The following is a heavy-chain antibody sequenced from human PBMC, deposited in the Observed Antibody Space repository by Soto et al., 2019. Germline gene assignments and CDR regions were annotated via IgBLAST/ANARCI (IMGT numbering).Heavy chain of an antibody. CDR1: GFTFSSYG. J-gene: IGHJ4*02. D-gene: IGHD3-10*01. CDR3: AKDRGSGSYGSRALDY. CDR2: ISGSGGST. V-gene: IGHV3-23*01. Sequence: GGSLRLSCAVSGFTFSSYGMSWVRQAPGKGLKWVSAISGSGGSTDYADSVKGRFTISRDNSKNTLYLQMNSLRAEDTAVYYCAKDRGSGSYGSRALDYWGQGTLVTVSS.